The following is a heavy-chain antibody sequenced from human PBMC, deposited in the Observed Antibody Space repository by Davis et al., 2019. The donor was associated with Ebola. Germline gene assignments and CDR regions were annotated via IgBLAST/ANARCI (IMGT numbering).Heavy chain of an antibody. Sequence: SETLSLTCAVSGGSISSSNWWRWVRQPPGKGLEWIGEIYHSGSTNYNPSLKSRVTISVDKSKNQFSLKLSSVTAADTAVYYCARENSSSWYGYYGMDVWGQGTTVTVSS. D-gene: IGHD6-13*01. CDR3: ARENSSSWYGYYGMDV. J-gene: IGHJ6*02. V-gene: IGHV4-4*02. CDR1: GGSISSSNW. CDR2: IYHSGST.